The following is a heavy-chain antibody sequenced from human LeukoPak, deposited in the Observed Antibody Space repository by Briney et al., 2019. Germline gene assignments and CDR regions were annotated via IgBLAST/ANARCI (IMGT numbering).Heavy chain of an antibody. CDR3: AREYYDSSGYYLLD. D-gene: IGHD3-22*01. CDR2: FNPNSGDT. Sequence: SVKVSCKASGYTFTGYYVHWVRQAPGQGLEWMGWFNPNSGDTNYAKKFEGRVTMTRDTSISTAYMELSRLRSDDTAVYYCAREYYDSSGYYLLDWGQGTLVTVSS. CDR1: GYTFTGYY. V-gene: IGHV1-2*02. J-gene: IGHJ4*02.